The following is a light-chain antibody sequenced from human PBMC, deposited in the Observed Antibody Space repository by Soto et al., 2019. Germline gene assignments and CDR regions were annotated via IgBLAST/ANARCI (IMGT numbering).Light chain of an antibody. Sequence: QSVLTQPASVSGSPGQSITISCTGTSSDVGSYNLVSWYQQHPGKAPKLMIYEVSKRPSGVSNRFSGSKSGNTASLTISGLQAEDEADYYCCSYAGLVVFGGGTQLTVL. V-gene: IGLV2-23*02. J-gene: IGLJ2*01. CDR3: CSYAGLVV. CDR1: SSDVGSYNL. CDR2: EVS.